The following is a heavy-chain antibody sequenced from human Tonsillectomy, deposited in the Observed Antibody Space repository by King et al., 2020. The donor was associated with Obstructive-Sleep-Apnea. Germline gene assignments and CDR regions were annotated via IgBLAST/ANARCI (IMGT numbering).Heavy chain of an antibody. CDR3: AKDQFVSGLPFDY. J-gene: IGHJ4*02. V-gene: IGHV3-30*02. Sequence: VQLVESGGGVVQPGGPLRLSCAASGFTFSSYGMHWVRQAPGKGLEWVAFIRFDGSNKYFGDSVKGRFTISRDNSKKTLYLQMNSLRSEDTAVYYCAKDQFVSGLPFDYWGQGTLVTVSS. D-gene: IGHD3-16*01. CDR2: IRFDGSNK. CDR1: GFTFSSYG.